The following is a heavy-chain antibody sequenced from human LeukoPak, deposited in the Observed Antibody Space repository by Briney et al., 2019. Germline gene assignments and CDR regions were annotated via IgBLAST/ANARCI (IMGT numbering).Heavy chain of an antibody. CDR2: FDPEDGET. CDR1: GGTFSSYA. CDR3: ATGPLYSGSYSEFDY. D-gene: IGHD1-26*01. Sequence: PRASVKVSCKASGGTFSSYAISWVRQAPGKGLEWMGGFDPEDGETIYAQKFQGRVTMTEDTSTDTAYMELSSLRSEDTAVYYCATGPLYSGSYSEFDYWGQGTLVTVSS. V-gene: IGHV1-24*01. J-gene: IGHJ4*02.